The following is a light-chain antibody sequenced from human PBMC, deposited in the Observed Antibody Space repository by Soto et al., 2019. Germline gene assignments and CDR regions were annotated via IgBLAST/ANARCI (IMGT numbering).Light chain of an antibody. J-gene: IGKJ5*01. CDR2: DAS. CDR3: QQRSNWPPIT. V-gene: IGKV3-11*01. CDR1: QSVSSY. Sequence: EIVLTQSPATLSLSPGERATLSFRASQSVSSYLAWYQQKPGQAPRLLIYDASNRATGIPARFSGSGSGTDFTLTNRSLEPEDFAVYYCQQRSNWPPITFGQGTRLEIK.